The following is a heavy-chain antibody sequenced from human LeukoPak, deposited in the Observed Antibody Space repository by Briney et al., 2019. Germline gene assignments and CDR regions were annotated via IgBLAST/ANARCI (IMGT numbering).Heavy chain of an antibody. CDR3: ATDRSLLWFGEQYNWFDP. J-gene: IGHJ5*02. Sequence: ASVKVSCKASGYTLTELSMHWVRQAPGKGLEWMGGFDPEDGETIYAQKFQGRVTMTEDTSTDTAYMELSSLRSEDTAVYYCATDRSLLWFGEQYNWFDPWGQGTLVTVSS. CDR1: GYTLTELS. V-gene: IGHV1-24*01. D-gene: IGHD3-10*01. CDR2: FDPEDGET.